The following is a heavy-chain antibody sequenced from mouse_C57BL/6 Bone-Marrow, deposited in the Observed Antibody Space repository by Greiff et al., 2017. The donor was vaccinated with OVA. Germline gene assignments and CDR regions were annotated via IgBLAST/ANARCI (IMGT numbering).Heavy chain of an antibody. CDR3: AIYYYGSSLYCDY. CDR2: INPGSGGT. CDR1: GYAFTNYL. V-gene: IGHV1-54*01. Sequence: QVQLQQSGAELVRPGTSVKVSCKASGYAFTNYLIEWVKQRPGQGLEWIGVINPGSGGTNYNEKFKGKATLTADKSSSTAYMQLSSLTSEDSAVYFCAIYYYGSSLYCDYWGQGTTLTVSS. J-gene: IGHJ2*01. D-gene: IGHD1-1*01.